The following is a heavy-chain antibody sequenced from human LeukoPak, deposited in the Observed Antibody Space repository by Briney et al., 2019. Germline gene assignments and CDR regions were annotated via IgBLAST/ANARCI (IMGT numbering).Heavy chain of an antibody. CDR2: IIPIFGTA. V-gene: IGHV1-69*06. CDR1: GGTFSSYA. CDR3: ASEGYCSGGSCYYFDY. Sequence: SVKVSCKASGGTFSSYAISWVRQAPGQGLEWMGGIIPIFGTANYAQKFQGRVTITADKFTSTAYMELSSLRSEDTAVYYCASEGYCSGGSCYYFDYWGQGTLVTVSS. D-gene: IGHD2-15*01. J-gene: IGHJ4*02.